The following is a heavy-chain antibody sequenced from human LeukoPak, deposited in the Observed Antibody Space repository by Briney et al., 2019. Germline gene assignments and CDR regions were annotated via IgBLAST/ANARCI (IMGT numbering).Heavy chain of an antibody. Sequence: GGSLRLCCAASGITFRSYGMHWVRQAPGKGLEWVAFIWYDGSNKYYADSVKGRFTISRDNSRNTLFLQMNSLRAEDTAVYYCATDRATQYFDYWGQGTLVSVSS. D-gene: IGHD2-15*01. J-gene: IGHJ4*02. CDR1: GITFRSYG. CDR2: IWYDGSNK. CDR3: ATDRATQYFDY. V-gene: IGHV3-30*02.